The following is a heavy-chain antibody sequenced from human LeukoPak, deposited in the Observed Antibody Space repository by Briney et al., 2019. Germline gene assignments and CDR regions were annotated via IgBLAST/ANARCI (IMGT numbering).Heavy chain of an antibody. J-gene: IGHJ3*02. V-gene: IGHV1-8*03. CDR3: ATGSISVAGIDPVDAFDI. D-gene: IGHD6-19*01. CDR1: GYTFTSYD. Sequence: EASVKVSCKASGYTFTSYDINWVRQATGQGLEWMGWMNPNSGNTGYAQKFQGRVTITRNTSISTAYMELSSLRSEDTAVYYCATGSISVAGIDPVDAFDIWGQGTMVTVSS. CDR2: MNPNSGNT.